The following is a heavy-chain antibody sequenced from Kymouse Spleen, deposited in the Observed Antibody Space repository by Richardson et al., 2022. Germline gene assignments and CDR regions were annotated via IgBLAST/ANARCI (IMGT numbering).Heavy chain of an antibody. Sequence: QVQLQQWGAGLLKPSETLSLTCAVYGGSFSGYYWSWIRQPPGKGLEWIGEINHSGSTNYNPSLKSRVTISVDTSKNQFSLKLSSVTAADTAVYYCARTYYDILTLWGQGTLVTVSS. CDR3: ARTYYDILTL. V-gene: IGHV4-34*01. J-gene: IGHJ4*02,IGHJ5*02. D-gene: IGHD3-9*01. CDR2: INHSGST. CDR1: GGSFSGYY.